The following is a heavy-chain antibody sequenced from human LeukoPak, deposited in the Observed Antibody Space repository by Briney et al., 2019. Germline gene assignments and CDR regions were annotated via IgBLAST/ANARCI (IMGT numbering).Heavy chain of an antibody. CDR1: GYTFTRYD. CDR2: MNPNSGNT. Sequence: ASVKVSCRASGYTFTRYDINWVRQATGQGLEWMGWMNPNSGNTGYAQKFQGRVTMTRNTSISTAYMELSSLRSEDTAVYYCARLRKAKYCSGGSCSTRAFDIWGQGTMVTVSS. D-gene: IGHD2-15*01. CDR3: ARLRKAKYCSGGSCSTRAFDI. J-gene: IGHJ3*02. V-gene: IGHV1-8*01.